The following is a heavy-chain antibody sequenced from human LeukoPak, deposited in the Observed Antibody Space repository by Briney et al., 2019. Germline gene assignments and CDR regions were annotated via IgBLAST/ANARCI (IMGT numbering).Heavy chain of an antibody. Sequence: ASVKVSCKASGYTFTSYYMHWVRQAPGQGLEWMGIINPSGGSTSYAQKFQGRVTMTRDMSTSTVYMELSSLRSEDTAVYYCARGHNYYDSSGYYQTDAFDIWGQGTMVTVSS. CDR3: ARGHNYYDSSGYYQTDAFDI. D-gene: IGHD3-22*01. CDR1: GYTFTSYY. J-gene: IGHJ3*02. CDR2: INPSGGST. V-gene: IGHV1-46*01.